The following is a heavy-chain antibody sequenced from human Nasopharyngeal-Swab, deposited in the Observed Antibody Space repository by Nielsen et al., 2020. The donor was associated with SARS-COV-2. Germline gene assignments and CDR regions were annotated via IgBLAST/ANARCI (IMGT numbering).Heavy chain of an antibody. J-gene: IGHJ6*02. CDR2: INPNFGTT. CDR3: ERDTIFGLALYYYYGLGV. Sequence: WVRQAPGQGLEWMGGINPNFGTTNYAHKFQDRAKITADQSTRTAYMELISLRSDDTAVYYCERDTIFGLALYYYYGLGVWGQGTTVTVSS. V-gene: IGHV1-69*01. D-gene: IGHD3-3*01.